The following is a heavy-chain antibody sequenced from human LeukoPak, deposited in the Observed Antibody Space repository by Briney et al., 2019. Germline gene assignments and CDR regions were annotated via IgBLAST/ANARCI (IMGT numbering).Heavy chain of an antibody. V-gene: IGHV3-7*01. J-gene: IGHJ6*03. CDR3: VRHYLKQYYDILTGYYDYYYYYMDV. Sequence: PGGSLRLSCAASGFTFSSYWMSWVRQAPGKGLEWVANIKQDGSEKYYVDSVKGRFTISRDNAKNSLYLQMNSLRAEDTAVYYCVRHYLKQYYDILTGYYDYYYYYMDVWGKGTTVTVSS. D-gene: IGHD3-9*01. CDR2: IKQDGSEK. CDR1: GFTFSSYW.